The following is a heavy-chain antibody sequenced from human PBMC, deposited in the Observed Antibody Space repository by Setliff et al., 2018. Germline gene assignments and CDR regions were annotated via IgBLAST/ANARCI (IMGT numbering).Heavy chain of an antibody. V-gene: IGHV4-31*03. Sequence: PSETLSLTCTVSGGSISSGGYYWSWIRQHPGKGLEWIGYIYYSGSTYYNPSLKSRVTISADTSKNQFSLKLSSVTAADTAVYYCARDPLTTNRRRAFDIWGQGTMVTVSS. CDR1: GGSISSGGYY. CDR3: ARDPLTTNRRRAFDI. J-gene: IGHJ3*02. CDR2: IYYSGST. D-gene: IGHD4-17*01.